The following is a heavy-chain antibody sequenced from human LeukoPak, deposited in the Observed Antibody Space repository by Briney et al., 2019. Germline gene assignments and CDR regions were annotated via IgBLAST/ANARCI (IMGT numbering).Heavy chain of an antibody. Sequence: GGSLRLSCAASGFTFSSYAMSWVRQAPGKGLEWVSAISGSGGSTYYADSVKGRLTISRDNSKNTLYLQMNSLRAEDTAVYYCAPHPTIFGVVSFDYWGQGTLVTVSS. V-gene: IGHV3-23*01. CDR2: ISGSGGST. J-gene: IGHJ4*02. D-gene: IGHD3-3*01. CDR1: GFTFSSYA. CDR3: APHPTIFGVVSFDY.